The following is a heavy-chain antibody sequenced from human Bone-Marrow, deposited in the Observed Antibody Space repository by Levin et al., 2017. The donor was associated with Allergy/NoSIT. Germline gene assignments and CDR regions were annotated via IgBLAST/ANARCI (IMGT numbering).Heavy chain of an antibody. CDR3: ASRGGDFWSGLAFDY. J-gene: IGHJ4*02. Sequence: TSETLSLTCTVSGGSISSSSYYWGWIRQPPGKGLEWIGSIYYSGSTYYNPSLKSRVTISVDTSKNQFSLKLSFVTAADTAVYYCASRGGDFWSGLAFDYWGQGTLVTVSA. V-gene: IGHV4-39*01. D-gene: IGHD3-3*01. CDR2: IYYSGST. CDR1: GGSISSSSYY.